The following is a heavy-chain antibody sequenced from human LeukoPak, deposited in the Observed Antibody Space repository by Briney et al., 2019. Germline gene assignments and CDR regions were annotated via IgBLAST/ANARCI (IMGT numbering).Heavy chain of an antibody. J-gene: IGHJ5*02. CDR3: ARDGRGDYCSGGSCLMFDP. D-gene: IGHD2-15*01. V-gene: IGHV3-21*01. CDR1: GFTLSSYS. CDR2: ISSSSSYI. Sequence: GGSLRLPCAASGFTLSSYSLNWVRQAPGKGLEWVSSISSSSSYIYYADSVKGRFTISRDNAKNSLFLQMNSLRVEDTAVYYCARDGRGDYCSGGSCLMFDPWGQGTLVTVSS.